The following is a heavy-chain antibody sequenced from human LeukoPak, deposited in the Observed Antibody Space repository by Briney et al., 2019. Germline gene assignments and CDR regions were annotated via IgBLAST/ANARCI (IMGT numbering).Heavy chain of an antibody. V-gene: IGHV3-30*02. CDR2: IRYDGSSK. J-gene: IGHJ6*03. D-gene: IGHD3-10*01. CDR3: ARGGYDRFGELTPYYYYYYMDV. Sequence: GGSLRLSCAASGFTFNTYDMHWVRQAPGRGLEWVAFIRYDGSSKYYADSVKGRFAISRDNSKNTLYLQMNSLRAEDTALYYCARGGYDRFGELTPYYYYYYMDVWGKGTTVTVSS. CDR1: GFTFNTYD.